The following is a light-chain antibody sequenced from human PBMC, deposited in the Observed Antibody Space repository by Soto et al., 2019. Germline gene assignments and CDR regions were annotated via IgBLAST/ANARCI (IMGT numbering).Light chain of an antibody. V-gene: IGKV1-17*03. J-gene: IGKJ5*01. Sequence: DIQMTQSPSAMSASVGDRVTFTCRASQGISNHLVWFQLKPGKVPKRLIYDASSLQTGVPSRFSGSGSGTDFTLTISSLQPEDFATYYCLQHNNFPLTFGQGTRLEAK. CDR2: DAS. CDR1: QGISNH. CDR3: LQHNNFPLT.